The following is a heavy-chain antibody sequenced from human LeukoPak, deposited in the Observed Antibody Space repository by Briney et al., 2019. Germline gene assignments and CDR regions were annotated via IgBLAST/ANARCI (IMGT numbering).Heavy chain of an antibody. CDR3: VRVDSNWYPDC. D-gene: IGHD6-13*01. CDR2: INNDGSGT. Sequence: PGGSLRLSCAASGFTFSSYWMHWVRQAPGKGLVWVSHINNDGSGTSYADSVKDRFTIFRDNAKNTLYLQMNSLRAEDTAVYYCVRVDSNWYPDCWGQGTLVTVSS. V-gene: IGHV3-74*01. J-gene: IGHJ4*02. CDR1: GFTFSSYW.